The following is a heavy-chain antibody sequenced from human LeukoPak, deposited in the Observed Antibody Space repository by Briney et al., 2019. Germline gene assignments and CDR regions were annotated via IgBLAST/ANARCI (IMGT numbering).Heavy chain of an antibody. CDR1: GGSISSYY. CDR2: IYYSGST. J-gene: IGHJ2*01. D-gene: IGHD5-12*01. V-gene: IGHV4-59*12. CDR3: ARGGPLRYWYFDL. Sequence: PSETLSLTCTVSGGSISSYYWSWIRQPPGKGLEWIGYIYYSGSTNYNPSLKSRVTISVDTSKNQFSLKLSSVTAADTAAYYCARGGPLRYWYFDLWGRGTLVTVSS.